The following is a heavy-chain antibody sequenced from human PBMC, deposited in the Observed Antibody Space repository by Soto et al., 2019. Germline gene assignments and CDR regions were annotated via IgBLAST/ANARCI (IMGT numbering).Heavy chain of an antibody. CDR3: AAILNPSYCTNGVCYTENISDY. CDR1: GFTFTSSA. Sequence: VKVSCKASGFTFTSSAMQWVRQARGQRLEWIGWIVVGSGNTNYAQKFQERVTITRDMSTSTAYMELSSLRSEDTAVYYCAAILNPSYCTNGVCYTENISDYWGQGTLVTVSS. CDR2: IVVGSGNT. J-gene: IGHJ4*02. V-gene: IGHV1-58*02. D-gene: IGHD2-8*01.